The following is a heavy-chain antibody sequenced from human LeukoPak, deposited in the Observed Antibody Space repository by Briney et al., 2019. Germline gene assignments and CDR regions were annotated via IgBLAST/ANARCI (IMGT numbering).Heavy chain of an antibody. V-gene: IGHV4-61*01. CDR1: GGSVSSGSYY. J-gene: IGHJ6*02. CDR3: ARDTSAGRYAMDV. D-gene: IGHD6-25*01. CDR2: IYNSGIT. Sequence: PSETLSLTCTVSGGSVSSGSYYWSWIRQPPGKGLEWIGYIYNSGITNYNPSLKSRVTISADTAKNQFSLKLTSVTAADTAVYYCARDTSAGRYAMDVWGQGTAVTVSS.